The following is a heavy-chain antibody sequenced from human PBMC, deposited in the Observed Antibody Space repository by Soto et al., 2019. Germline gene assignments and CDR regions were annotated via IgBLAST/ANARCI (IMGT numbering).Heavy chain of an antibody. Sequence: QVQLVQSGAEVKKPGASVKVSCKASGYTFINYGISWVRQAPGQGLEWMGWISAYNGNTNYAQKLQGRVTMTTDTATSTAYMDLRSLRSDDTAVYCCARYQDGDGHDYWGQGTLVTVSS. CDR3: ARYQDGDGHDY. V-gene: IGHV1-18*01. D-gene: IGHD4-17*01. CDR1: GYTFINYG. J-gene: IGHJ4*02. CDR2: ISAYNGNT.